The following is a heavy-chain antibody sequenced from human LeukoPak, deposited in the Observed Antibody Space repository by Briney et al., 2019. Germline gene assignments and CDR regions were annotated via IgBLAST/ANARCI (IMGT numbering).Heavy chain of an antibody. CDR1: GGSISSGDYY. V-gene: IGHV4-30-4*08. J-gene: IGHJ5*02. CDR2: IYYSGST. CDR3: ARTPNCRGGTCYSRWFDP. Sequence: SQTLSLTCTVSGGSISSGDYYWSWIRQPPGKGLEWIGYIYYSGSTYYNPSLKSRVTISVDTSKNQFSLKLSSVTAADTAVYYCARTPNCRGGTCYSRWFDPWGQGTLVTVSS. D-gene: IGHD2-15*01.